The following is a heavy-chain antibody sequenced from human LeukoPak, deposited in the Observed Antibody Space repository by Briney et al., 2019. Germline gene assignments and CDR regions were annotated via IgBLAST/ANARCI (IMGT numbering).Heavy chain of an antibody. Sequence: PSQTLSLTCTVSGGSISSGGYYWSWIRQPPGKGLEWIGYIYHSGSTYYNPSLKSRVTISVDRSKNQFSLKLSSVTAADTAVYYCARDHVGYSSGPGGSRLAFDIWGQGTMVTVSS. D-gene: IGHD6-19*01. CDR2: IYHSGST. J-gene: IGHJ3*02. CDR1: GGSISSGGYY. CDR3: ARDHVGYSSGPGGSRLAFDI. V-gene: IGHV4-30-2*01.